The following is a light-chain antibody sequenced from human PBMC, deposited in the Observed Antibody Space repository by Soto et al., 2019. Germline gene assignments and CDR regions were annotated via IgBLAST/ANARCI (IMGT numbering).Light chain of an antibody. CDR1: QSIGSN. J-gene: IGKJ4*01. V-gene: IGKV3D-15*01. CDR3: QQYDHWPPLT. Sequence: EIVMTQSPATLSVSPGERATLSCRARQSIGSNLAWYQQKPGQAPRLLIYGASTRATGIPARFSGSGSGTEFTLTISSLLSEDSAVYWCQQYDHWPPLTFGGGTKVEIK. CDR2: GAS.